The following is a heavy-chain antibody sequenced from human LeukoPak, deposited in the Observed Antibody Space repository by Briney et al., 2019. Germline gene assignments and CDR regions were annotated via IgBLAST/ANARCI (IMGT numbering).Heavy chain of an antibody. J-gene: IGHJ4*02. Sequence: GRSLRLSCAASGFTFSSYAMHSVRQAPGKGLEWVAVISYDGSNKYYADSVKGRFTISRDNSKNTLYLQMNSLRAEDTAVYYCAREGKGQDFDYWGQGTLVTVSS. D-gene: IGHD3-10*01. CDR3: AREGKGQDFDY. CDR2: ISYDGSNK. CDR1: GFTFSSYA. V-gene: IGHV3-30*04.